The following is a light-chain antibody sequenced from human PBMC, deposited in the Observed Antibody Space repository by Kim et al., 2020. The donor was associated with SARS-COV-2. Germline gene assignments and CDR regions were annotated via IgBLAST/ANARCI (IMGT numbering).Light chain of an antibody. V-gene: IGKV2-28*01. CDR3: MQVLQIRRT. Sequence: DIVMTQSPLSLPVTPGEPASISCRSSQSLLYSDGYTYLDWYLQKPGQSPQLLIYLGSNRASGVPDRFSGSGSGTDFTLKISRVAAEDVGVYYCMQVLQIRRTFGQGTKLEI. CDR2: LGS. J-gene: IGKJ2*01. CDR1: QSLLYSDGYTY.